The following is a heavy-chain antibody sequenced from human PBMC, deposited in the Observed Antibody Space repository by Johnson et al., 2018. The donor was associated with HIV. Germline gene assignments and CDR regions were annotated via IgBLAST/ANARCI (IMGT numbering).Heavy chain of an antibody. CDR3: ARDGRDLVTRGSFDV. D-gene: IGHD3-9*01. CDR1: GFRFSTYA. V-gene: IGHV3-30*04. J-gene: IGHJ3*01. Sequence: QVQLVESGGGVVQPGRSLRLSCAASGFRFSTYALHWVRQTPGKGLEWVAVISYDGSNKYYADSVKGRFTISRDNSKNTLYLQMNSLRAEDTAVYYCARDGRDLVTRGSFDVWGQGTMVTVSS. CDR2: ISYDGSNK.